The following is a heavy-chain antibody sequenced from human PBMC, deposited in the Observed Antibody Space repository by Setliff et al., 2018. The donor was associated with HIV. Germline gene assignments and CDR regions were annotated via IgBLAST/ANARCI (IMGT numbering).Heavy chain of an antibody. CDR1: SDFVSGDDFY. CDR3: AKMVRGSLSARRMYYFDS. Sequence: SETLSLTCTVSSDFVSGDDFYWSWIRQAPGRGLEWIGYVYYNGITHYNPSLKSRLTISIDTSVRRFSLNLTSVTALDTAVYFCAKMVRGSLSARRMYYFDSWGQGTMVTVSS. J-gene: IGHJ4*02. V-gene: IGHV4-30-4*01. D-gene: IGHD3-10*01. CDR2: VYYNGIT.